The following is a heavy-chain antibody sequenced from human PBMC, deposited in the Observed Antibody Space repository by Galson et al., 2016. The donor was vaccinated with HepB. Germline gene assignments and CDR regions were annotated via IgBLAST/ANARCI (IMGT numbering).Heavy chain of an antibody. CDR3: VRDLVDVVLKFDP. CDR2: INTGNGYT. V-gene: IGHV1-3*04. J-gene: IGHJ5*02. CDR1: GYTFTTFS. D-gene: IGHD2-15*01. Sequence: SVKVSCKASGYTFTTFSLHWVRQAPGQRLEWMGWINTGNGYTQYSQKFQGRVTITRDTSASTAYMELSSLRSQDTAVYYCVRDLVDVVLKFDPWGQGTLVTVAS.